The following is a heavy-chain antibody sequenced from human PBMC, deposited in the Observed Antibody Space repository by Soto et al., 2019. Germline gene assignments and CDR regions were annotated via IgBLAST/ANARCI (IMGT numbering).Heavy chain of an antibody. Sequence: QVQLVESGGGVVQPGRSLRLSCAASGFTFSSYAMHWVRQAPGKGLEWVAVISYDGSNKYYADSVKGRFTISRDNSKNTLYLQMNSLRAEDTAVYYCARDRDTVTGVDDSFELWGQGTMVTVSS. J-gene: IGHJ3*01. V-gene: IGHV3-30-3*01. CDR3: ARDRDTVTGVDDSFEL. CDR2: ISYDGSNK. D-gene: IGHD4-17*01. CDR1: GFTFSSYA.